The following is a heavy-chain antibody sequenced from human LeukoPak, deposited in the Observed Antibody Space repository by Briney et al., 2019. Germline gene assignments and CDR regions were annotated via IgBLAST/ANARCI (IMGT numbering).Heavy chain of an antibody. D-gene: IGHD3-9*01. CDR1: GFTLSSYS. Sequence: GGSLRLSCVASGFTLSSYSMNWVRQAPGKGLEWVSSISFSSNYKYYAESLKGRFTVSRDNAKNSLYLQMNSLRAEDTAVYYCASDRTRTYYDILTGTFDYWGQGTLVTVSS. CDR3: ASDRTRTYYDILTGTFDY. V-gene: IGHV3-21*01. CDR2: ISFSSNYK. J-gene: IGHJ4*02.